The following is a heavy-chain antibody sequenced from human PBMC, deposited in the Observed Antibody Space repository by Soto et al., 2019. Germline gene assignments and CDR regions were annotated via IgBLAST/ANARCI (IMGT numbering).Heavy chain of an antibody. D-gene: IGHD6-13*01. CDR2: IYYSGST. Sequence: TSETLSLTCTVSDGSISSYYWSWIRQPPGKGLEWIGYIYYSGSTNYNPSLKSRVTISVDTSKNQVSLKLRSVTAADTAVYYCSRSLKYSSSPWDYWGQGALVTVSS. V-gene: IGHV4-59*01. J-gene: IGHJ4*02. CDR3: SRSLKYSSSPWDY. CDR1: DGSISSYY.